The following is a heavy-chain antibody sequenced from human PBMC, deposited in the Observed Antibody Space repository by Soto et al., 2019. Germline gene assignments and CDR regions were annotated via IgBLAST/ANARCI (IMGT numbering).Heavy chain of an antibody. V-gene: IGHV3-48*02. CDR1: GFTFSSYT. Sequence: GGSLRLSCAASGFTFSSYTMHWVRQAPGKGLEWSSYISSSSRTIYYADSVKGRFTISRDNAQSSLYLQMTSLRDEDTAVYYCARAPNRALDYWGQGTLVTVYS. J-gene: IGHJ4*02. D-gene: IGHD2-8*01. CDR2: ISSSSRTI. CDR3: ARAPNRALDY.